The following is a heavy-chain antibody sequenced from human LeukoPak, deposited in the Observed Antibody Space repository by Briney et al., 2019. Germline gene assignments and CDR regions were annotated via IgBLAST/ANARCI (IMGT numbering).Heavy chain of an antibody. CDR2: LSLGEVA. CDR1: GGSISSDY. D-gene: IGHD2-21*02. J-gene: IGHJ3*01. Sequence: SETLSLTCTISGGSISSDYWSWLRQPPGKGLEWIGYLSLGEVAFYNPSLESRLTTSADTSKNQFSLNLTSVTAADTAMYYCVRVSTASGGAFDVWGQGTMVTVSS. CDR3: VRVSTASGGAFDV. V-gene: IGHV4-59*13.